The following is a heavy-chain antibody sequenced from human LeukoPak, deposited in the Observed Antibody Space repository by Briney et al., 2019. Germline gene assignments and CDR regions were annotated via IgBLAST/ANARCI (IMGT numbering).Heavy chain of an antibody. J-gene: IGHJ4*02. V-gene: IGHV3-7*01. CDR2: IKQDGSEK. Sequence: PGGSLRLSCAASGFTFSSYWMSWVRQAPGKGLEWVANIKQDGSEKYYVDSVKGRFTISRDNAKNSLYLQMNSLRAEDTAVYYCARQLTTVTYDSDYWGQGTLVTVSS. CDR3: ARQLTTVTYDSDY. CDR1: GFTFSSYW. D-gene: IGHD4-17*01.